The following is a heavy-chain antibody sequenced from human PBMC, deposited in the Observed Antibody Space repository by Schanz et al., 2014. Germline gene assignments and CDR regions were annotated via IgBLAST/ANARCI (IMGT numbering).Heavy chain of an antibody. J-gene: IGHJ4*02. D-gene: IGHD5-12*01. CDR3: ARDPNSVNELDY. CDR2: TSHDGSFT. V-gene: IGHV3-74*01. Sequence: EVQLVESGGGLVQPGGSLRLSCAASGFTFSDSWMHWVRQAPGKGLVWVSRTSHDGSFTTFADSVKGRFTISRDNAKNALFLQMNRLRADDTAVYYCARDPNSVNELDYWGQGTLVTVSS. CDR1: GFTFSDSW.